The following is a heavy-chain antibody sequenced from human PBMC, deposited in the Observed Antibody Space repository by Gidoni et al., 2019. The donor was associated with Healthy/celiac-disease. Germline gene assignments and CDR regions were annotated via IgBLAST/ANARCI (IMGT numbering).Heavy chain of an antibody. J-gene: IGHJ6*02. CDR3: ATGGMVRGVIGYYYYGMDV. CDR2: FDPEDGET. V-gene: IGHV1-24*01. D-gene: IGHD3-10*01. CDR1: GYTLTELS. Sequence: QVQLVQSGAEVKKPGASVKVSCKDSGYTLTELSIHWVRQAPGKGLEWMGGFDPEDGETIYAQKFQGRVTMTEDTSTDTAYMELSSLRSEDTAVYYCATGGMVRGVIGYYYYGMDVWGQGTTVTVSS.